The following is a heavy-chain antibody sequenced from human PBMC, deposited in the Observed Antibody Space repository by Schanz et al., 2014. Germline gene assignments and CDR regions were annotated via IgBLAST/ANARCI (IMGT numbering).Heavy chain of an antibody. V-gene: IGHV3-53*01. CDR1: GFTVSSNY. CDR3: AKDPHRDYGGKPQTFDI. J-gene: IGHJ3*02. CDR2: IRGSGGDT. D-gene: IGHD4-17*01. Sequence: EVQLVESGGGLIQPGGSLRLSCAASGFTVSSNYMSWVRQAPGKGLECVSAIRGSGGDTYYADSVKGLFTISRDNSKNALDLQMSSLRAEDTALYYCAKDPHRDYGGKPQTFDIWGQGTMVTVSS.